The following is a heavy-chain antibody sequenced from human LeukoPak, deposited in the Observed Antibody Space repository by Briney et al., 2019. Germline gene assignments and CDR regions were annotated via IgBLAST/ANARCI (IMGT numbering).Heavy chain of an antibody. V-gene: IGHV1-2*02. CDR2: INPNSGGT. CDR3: ARDYYGSGSYPANWFDP. CDR1: GYTFTGYY. Sequence: ASVKVSCKASGYTFTGYYMHWVRQAPGQGLEWMGWINPNSGGTNYAQKFQGRVTMTRDTSISTAYMELSRLRSDDTAVYYCARDYYGSGSYPANWFDPWGQGTLVTVSS. J-gene: IGHJ5*02. D-gene: IGHD3-10*01.